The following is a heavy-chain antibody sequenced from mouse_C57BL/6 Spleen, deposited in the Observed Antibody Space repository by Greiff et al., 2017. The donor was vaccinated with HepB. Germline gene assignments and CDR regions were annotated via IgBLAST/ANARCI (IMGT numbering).Heavy chain of an antibody. CDR1: GFTFSSYG. CDR3: ARRITTVDWYFDV. Sequence: EVMLVESGGDLVKPGGSLKLSCAASGFTFSSYGMSWVRQTPDKRLEWVATISSGGSYTYYPDSVKGRFTISRDNAKNTLYLQMSSLKSEDTAMYYCARRITTVDWYFDVWGTGTTVTVSS. D-gene: IGHD1-1*01. CDR2: ISSGGSYT. V-gene: IGHV5-6*02. J-gene: IGHJ1*03.